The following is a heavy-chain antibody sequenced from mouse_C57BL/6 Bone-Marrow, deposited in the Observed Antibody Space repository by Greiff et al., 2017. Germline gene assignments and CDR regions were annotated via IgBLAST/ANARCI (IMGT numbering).Heavy chain of an antibody. CDR1: GYAFTNYL. V-gene: IGHV1-54*01. Sequence: QVQLQQPGAELVRPGTSVKVSCKASGYAFTNYLIEWVKQRPGQGLAWIGVINPGSGGTNYNEKFKGKATLTADKSSSTAYMQLSSLTSEDSSVYFCARSKNWDSWFAYWGQGTLVTVSA. CDR3: ARSKNWDSWFAY. CDR2: INPGSGGT. D-gene: IGHD4-1*01. J-gene: IGHJ3*01.